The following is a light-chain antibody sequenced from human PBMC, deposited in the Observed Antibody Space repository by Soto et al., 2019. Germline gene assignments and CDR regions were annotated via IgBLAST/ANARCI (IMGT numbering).Light chain of an antibody. CDR1: QSISSW. Sequence: DIQMTQSPSTLSASVGDRVTITCRASQSISSWLAWYQQKPGKAPKLLIYKASSLESGVPSRFSGSGSGTEFPLTISSLQPDDFATYYCQQYNSYQVTFGPGTKVDIK. V-gene: IGKV1-5*03. CDR2: KAS. J-gene: IGKJ3*01. CDR3: QQYNSYQVT.